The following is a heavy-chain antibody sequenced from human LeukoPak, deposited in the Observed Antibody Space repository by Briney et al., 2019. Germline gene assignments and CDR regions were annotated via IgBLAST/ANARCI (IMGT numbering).Heavy chain of an antibody. D-gene: IGHD2-8*01. CDR2: ISTNGVST. CDR1: GFTFXTYX. V-gene: IGHV3-64D*06. Sequence: QSGGSLRLSCSASGFTFXTYXXQWXXXAXREGLEYVSSISTNGVSTFYANXVKGRFTISRDNSKNTLYLQMTSLRPEDTATYYCIFXCDVTNCDLPNNNWGQGTLVTVSS. J-gene: IGHJ4*02. CDR3: IFXCDVTNCDLPNNN.